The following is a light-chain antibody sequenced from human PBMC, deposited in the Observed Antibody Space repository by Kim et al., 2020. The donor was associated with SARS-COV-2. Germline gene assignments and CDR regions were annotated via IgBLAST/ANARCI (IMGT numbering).Light chain of an antibody. CDR3: LISYSGALV. V-gene: IGLV7-46*01. CDR1: PGAVTSGNY. Sequence: TDTHACGSSPGAVTSGNYPYGFQKKPGQAPRTLFYDTGNKHSWAPARFSGSLLGGKAALTLSGAQPEDEDEYYCLISYSGALVFGGGTKLTVL. CDR2: DTG. J-gene: IGLJ3*02.